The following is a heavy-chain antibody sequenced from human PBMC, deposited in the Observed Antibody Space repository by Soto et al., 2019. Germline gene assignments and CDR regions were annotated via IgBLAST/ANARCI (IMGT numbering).Heavy chain of an antibody. CDR1: GGTFSSYA. D-gene: IGHD2-15*01. CDR2: IIPIFGTA. Sequence: QVQLVQSGAEVKKPGSSVKVSCKASGGTFSSYAISWVRQAPGQGLEWMGGIIPIFGTANYAQKFQGRVTITADESTSTAYMELSSLTSEDTAVYYCARDRAVVGAATYGMDVWGQGTTVTVSS. J-gene: IGHJ6*02. CDR3: ARDRAVVGAATYGMDV. V-gene: IGHV1-69*12.